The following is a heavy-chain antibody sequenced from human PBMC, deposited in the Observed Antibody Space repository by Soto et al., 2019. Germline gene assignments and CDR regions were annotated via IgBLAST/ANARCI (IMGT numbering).Heavy chain of an antibody. CDR2: ISWNSGSV. V-gene: IGHV3-9*01. J-gene: IGHJ5*02. CDR1: GFRLDGYA. CDR3: VKGYCSSISCYSGWFDP. Sequence: PGGSLRLSCVASGFRLDGYAMHWVRQPPGKGLEWVSGISWNSGSVGYADSVKGRFTISRDNARNSLYLQMNSLTTKDTALYYCVKGYCSSISCYSGWFDPWGQGTLVTVSS. D-gene: IGHD2-2*01.